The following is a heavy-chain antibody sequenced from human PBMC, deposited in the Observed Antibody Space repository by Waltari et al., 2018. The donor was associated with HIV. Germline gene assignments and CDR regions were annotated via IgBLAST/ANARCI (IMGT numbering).Heavy chain of an antibody. J-gene: IGHJ4*02. D-gene: IGHD7-27*01. CDR1: GYSFASYW. CDR2: IYPGDSDT. CDR3: ARQPRTGDRYFDY. Sequence: VQLVQSGAEVKKPGESLKISCKGSGYSFASYWIGWVRQMPGKGLAWMGLIYPGDSDTRDSPYCQCQVTSSADKSISTAYRQWSSLKASDTAMYYCARQPRTGDRYFDYWGQGTLVTVSS. V-gene: IGHV5-51*01.